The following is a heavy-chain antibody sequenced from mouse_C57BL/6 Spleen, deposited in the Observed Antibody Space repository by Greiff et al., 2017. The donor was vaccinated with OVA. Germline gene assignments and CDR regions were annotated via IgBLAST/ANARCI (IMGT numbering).Heavy chain of an antibody. CDR3: VRDGYYDYYAMDY. D-gene: IGHD2-3*01. CDR1: GFSFNTYA. Sequence: EVQLQESGGGLVQPKGSLKLSCAASGFSFNTYAMNWVRQAPGKGLEWVARIRSKSNNYATYYADSVKDRFTISRDDSESMLYLQMNNLKTEDTAMYYCVRDGYYDYYAMDYWGQGTSVTVSS. V-gene: IGHV10-1*01. CDR2: IRSKSNNYAT. J-gene: IGHJ4*01.